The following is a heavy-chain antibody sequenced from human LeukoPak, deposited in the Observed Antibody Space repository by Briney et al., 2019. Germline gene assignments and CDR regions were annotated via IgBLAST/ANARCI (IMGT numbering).Heavy chain of an antibody. CDR2: ISSSSSYI. CDR3: AKRSMVRGVQFDAFDL. D-gene: IGHD3-10*01. CDR1: GFTFSSYS. V-gene: IGHV3-21*01. Sequence: GGSLRLSCAASGFTFSSYSMNWVRQAPGKGLEWVSSISSSSSYIYYADSVKGRFTISRDNAKNSLYLQMNSLRAEDTAVYYCAKRSMVRGVQFDAFDLWGQGTIVTVSS. J-gene: IGHJ3*01.